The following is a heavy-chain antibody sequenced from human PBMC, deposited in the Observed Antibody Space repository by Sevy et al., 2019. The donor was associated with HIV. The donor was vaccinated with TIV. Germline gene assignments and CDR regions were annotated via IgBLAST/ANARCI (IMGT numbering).Heavy chain of an antibody. CDR3: ARALAAAASY. J-gene: IGHJ4*02. V-gene: IGHV3-7*01. Sequence: GESLKISCAASGFTFSSYWMNWVRQAPGKGLEWVANIKQDGSEKYYVASVQGRFTISRDNAKNSMHLQMNSLRAEDTAVYYCARALAAAASYWGQGTLVTVSS. D-gene: IGHD6-25*01. CDR2: IKQDGSEK. CDR1: GFTFSSYW.